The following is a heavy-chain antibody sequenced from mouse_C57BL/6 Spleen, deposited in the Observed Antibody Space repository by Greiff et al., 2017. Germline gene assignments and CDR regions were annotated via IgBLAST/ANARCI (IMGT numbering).Heavy chain of an antibody. Sequence: QVQLQQSGAELVKPGASVKMSCKASGYTFTSYWITWVKQRPGQGLEWIGDIYPGSGSTNYNEKFKSKATLTVDTSSSTAYMQLSGLTSEDSAVYYCASSSAYAMDYWGQGTSVTVSS. V-gene: IGHV1-55*01. CDR1: GYTFTSYW. D-gene: IGHD3-2*02. J-gene: IGHJ4*01. CDR3: ASSSAYAMDY. CDR2: IYPGSGST.